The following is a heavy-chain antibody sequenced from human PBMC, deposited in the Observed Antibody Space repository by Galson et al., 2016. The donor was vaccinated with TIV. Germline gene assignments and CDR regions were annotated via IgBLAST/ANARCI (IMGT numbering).Heavy chain of an antibody. Sequence: PALVKPTQTLTLTCTFSGFSLSTYGMSVGWIRQPPGKALEWLARIDWDDDKFYNSSLKTRLTISKDISRNQVVLTMTNMDPVVTATYYCARAPISIFGLATSYYFDYWGQGTLVTVSS. D-gene: IGHD3-3*01. V-gene: IGHV2-70*17. J-gene: IGHJ4*02. CDR1: GFSLSTYGMS. CDR3: ARAPISIFGLATSYYFDY. CDR2: IDWDDDK.